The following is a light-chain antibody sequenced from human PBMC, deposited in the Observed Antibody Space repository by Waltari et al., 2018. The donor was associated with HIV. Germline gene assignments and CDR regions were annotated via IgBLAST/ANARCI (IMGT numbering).Light chain of an antibody. J-gene: IGKJ1*01. V-gene: IGKV1-NL1*01. CDR1: PGISES. CDR2: AAS. CDR3: QQYYNSRPKT. Sequence: DIQMTQSPSSLSASVGDRVTITCRASPGISESLAWYQQKPGKAPRLILYAASRLESGAPSRCSGSGSGTDYTLTISTLLPEDFATYYCQQYYNSRPKTFGQGTKVEIK.